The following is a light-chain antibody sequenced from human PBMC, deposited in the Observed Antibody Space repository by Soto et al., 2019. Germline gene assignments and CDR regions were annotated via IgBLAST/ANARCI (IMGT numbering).Light chain of an antibody. V-gene: IGKV3D-20*02. CDR1: QSVSSSY. CDR3: QQRSVWPT. CDR2: DAS. Sequence: EIVLTQSPGTLSLSPGERSTLSCSASQSVSSSYLAWYQQKGGQAPRLLIYDASSRAPGIPARFSGSGSGTDFTLTISSLEPEDFAVYYCQQRSVWPTFGGGTKVDIK. J-gene: IGKJ4*01.